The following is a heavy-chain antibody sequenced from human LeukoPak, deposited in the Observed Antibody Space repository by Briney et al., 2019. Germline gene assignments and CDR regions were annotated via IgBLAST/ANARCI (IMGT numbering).Heavy chain of an antibody. Sequence: PGGSLRLSCAASGFTFSSYSMNWVRQAPGKGLEWVSYISSSSSTVYYADSVKGRFTISRDNAKNSLYLQMNSLRAEDTAVYYCARERFGALILAKRHDAFDIWGQGTMVTVSS. J-gene: IGHJ3*02. V-gene: IGHV3-48*01. CDR1: GFTFSSYS. CDR3: ARERFGALILAKRHDAFDI. CDR2: ISSSSSTV. D-gene: IGHD3-10*01.